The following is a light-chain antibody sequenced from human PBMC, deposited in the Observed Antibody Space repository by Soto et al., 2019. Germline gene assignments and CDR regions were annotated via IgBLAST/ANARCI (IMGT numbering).Light chain of an antibody. V-gene: IGLV2-14*02. Sequence: QSVLTQPASVSGSPGQSITISCTGTTSDVGSYNLVYWYQQYPGKAPKLMIYEGSRRPSGVSNRFSGSKSGNTASLTISGLQAEDEADYYCSSYTSSTTRVFGGGTKLTVL. CDR3: SSYTSSTTRV. J-gene: IGLJ2*01. CDR1: TSDVGSYNL. CDR2: EGS.